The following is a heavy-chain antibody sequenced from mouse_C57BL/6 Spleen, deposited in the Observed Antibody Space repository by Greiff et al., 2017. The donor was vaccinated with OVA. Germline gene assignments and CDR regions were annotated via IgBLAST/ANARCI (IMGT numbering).Heavy chain of an antibody. CDR1: GFTIKNTY. CDR3: ARATARHYLDY. J-gene: IGHJ2*01. Sequence: EVQLQQSVAELVRPGASVKLSCTASGFTIKNTYMHWVKQRPEQGLEWIGRIDPANGNTKYAPKFQGKATITADPSSNTAYLQHSSLTAEDTAIYYGARATARHYLDYWGQGTTLTVSS. CDR2: IDPANGNT. D-gene: IGHD3-2*01. V-gene: IGHV14-3*01.